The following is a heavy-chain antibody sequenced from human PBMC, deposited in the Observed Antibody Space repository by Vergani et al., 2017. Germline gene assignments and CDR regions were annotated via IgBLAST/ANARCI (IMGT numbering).Heavy chain of an antibody. CDR1: GYSFSSYD. J-gene: IGHJ3*01. D-gene: IGHD1-1*01. CDR3: ARVAPSNSEVTPTAFDV. V-gene: IGHV1-8*01. CDR2: MNPNSGTT. Sequence: QVQLVQSGAEVKKPGASVKVSCRASGYSFSSYDISWVRQATGQGLEWMGWMNPNSGTTGYAQKFQGRVTMTRNTSTNTAYMELRSLRSDDTAVYFCARVAPSNSEVTPTAFDVWGQGTMVTVSS.